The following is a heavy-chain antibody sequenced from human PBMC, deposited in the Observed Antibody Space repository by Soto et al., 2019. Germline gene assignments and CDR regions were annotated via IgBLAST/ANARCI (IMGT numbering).Heavy chain of an antibody. CDR2: IIPILGIA. Sequence: SVKVSCKASGGTFSSYTISWVRQAPGQGLEWMGRIIPILGIANYAQKFQGRVTITADKSTSTAYMELSSLRSEDTAVYYCARDRGAMVAYYYYYMDVWGKGTTVTVSS. V-gene: IGHV1-69*04. J-gene: IGHJ6*03. CDR1: GGTFSSYT. CDR3: ARDRGAMVAYYYYYMDV. D-gene: IGHD5-18*01.